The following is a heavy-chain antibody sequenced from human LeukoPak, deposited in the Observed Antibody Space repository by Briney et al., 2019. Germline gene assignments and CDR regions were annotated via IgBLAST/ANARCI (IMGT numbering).Heavy chain of an antibody. CDR1: GFTFSNYW. J-gene: IGHJ3*02. V-gene: IGHV3-74*01. D-gene: IGHD1-26*01. CDR3: ARVRGGSGSSYAADAFDI. Sequence: GGSLRLSCAASGFTFSNYWMHWVRQAPGQGLVWVSRIYNDGSSTSYADSVKGRFTISRDNAKSTLYLQMNSLRAEDTAVYYCARVRGGSGSSYAADAFDIWGQGTMVTVSS. CDR2: IYNDGSST.